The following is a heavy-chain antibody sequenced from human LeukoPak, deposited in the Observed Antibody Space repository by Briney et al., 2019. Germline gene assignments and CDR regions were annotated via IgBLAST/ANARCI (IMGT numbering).Heavy chain of an antibody. Sequence: GGSLRLSCAASGFTFSGYWMHWVRQVPGKGLVWVSRINTDGSITNYADSVKGRFTISRDNAKNTLYLQMDSLRAEDTAVYYCARDLRGPRDYWGQGTLVTVSS. D-gene: IGHD3-10*01. J-gene: IGHJ4*02. CDR2: INTDGSIT. CDR3: ARDLRGPRDY. CDR1: GFTFSGYW. V-gene: IGHV3-74*01.